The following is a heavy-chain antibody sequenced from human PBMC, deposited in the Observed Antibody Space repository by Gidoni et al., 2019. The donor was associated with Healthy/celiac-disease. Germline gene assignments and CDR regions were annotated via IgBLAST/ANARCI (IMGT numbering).Heavy chain of an antibody. CDR3: AGDSRKLALPPYYYYGMDV. D-gene: IGHD2-2*01. J-gene: IGHJ6*02. V-gene: IGHV3-30-3*01. Sequence: GVQPGRSLRLSCAASGFTSSSYAMHWVRQAPGKGLERVAVISSDGSNKYYADSAKGRFTISRHNSKNTLYLQMNSLRAEDSSVYYCAGDSRKLALPPYYYYGMDVWGQGTTVTVSS. CDR2: ISSDGSNK. CDR1: GFTSSSYA.